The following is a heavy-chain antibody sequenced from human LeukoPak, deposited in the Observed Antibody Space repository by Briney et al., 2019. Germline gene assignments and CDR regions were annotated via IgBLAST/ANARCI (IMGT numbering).Heavy chain of an antibody. D-gene: IGHD2-2*02. J-gene: IGHJ5*02. Sequence: GESLKISCKGSGYSFTNYWIAWVRQMPGKGLEWMGIIYPGDSDTRYSPSFQGQVTFSADKSISTAYLQWSSLKASDTAIYYCARHKRRREMVVQPVAISHWFDPWGQGTLVTVSS. CDR2: IYPGDSDT. CDR1: GYSFTNYW. CDR3: ARHKRRREMVVQPVAISHWFDP. V-gene: IGHV5-51*01.